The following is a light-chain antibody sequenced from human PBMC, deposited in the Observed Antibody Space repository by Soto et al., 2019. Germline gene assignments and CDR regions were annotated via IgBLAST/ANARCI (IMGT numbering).Light chain of an antibody. CDR1: QSVTAN. CDR2: AAS. V-gene: IGKV3-15*01. Sequence: EVVMTQSPATGSVSPGESATLSCRASQSVTANLAWYQQKLGQAPRLLIYAASTRATGIPGRFSGGGSGTEFTLTISSLQSEDFAAYYCQQYDDWPLTFGGGTKVDIK. CDR3: QQYDDWPLT. J-gene: IGKJ4*01.